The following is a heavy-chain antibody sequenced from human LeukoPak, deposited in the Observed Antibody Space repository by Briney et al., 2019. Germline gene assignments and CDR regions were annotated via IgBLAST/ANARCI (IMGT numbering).Heavy chain of an antibody. Sequence: SVKVSCKASGYTFTSYGISWVRQAPGQGLEWMGGIIPIFGTANYAQKFQGRVTITADESTSTAYMELSSLRSEDTAVYYCARGTMWKLSKFDYWGQGTLVTVSS. V-gene: IGHV1-69*13. CDR1: GYTFTSYG. CDR3: ARGTMWKLSKFDY. J-gene: IGHJ4*02. CDR2: IIPIFGTA. D-gene: IGHD3-10*02.